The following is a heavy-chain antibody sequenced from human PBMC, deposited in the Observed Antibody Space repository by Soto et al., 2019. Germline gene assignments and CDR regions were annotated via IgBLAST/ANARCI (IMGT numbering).Heavy chain of an antibody. Sequence: QVQLVESGGGVVQPGRSLRLSCAASGFTFSSYGMHWVRQAPGKGLEWVAVIWFDGSNKFYADSVKGRFTISRDNYKNTVSLQMNSLRDEDSAADYCATTGPYWGQGTLVTVSS. V-gene: IGHV3-33*01. CDR2: IWFDGSNK. CDR3: ATTGPY. CDR1: GFTFSSYG. J-gene: IGHJ4*02.